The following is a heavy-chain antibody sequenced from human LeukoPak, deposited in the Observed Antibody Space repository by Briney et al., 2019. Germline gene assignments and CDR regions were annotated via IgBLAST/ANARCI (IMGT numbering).Heavy chain of an antibody. D-gene: IGHD6-13*01. CDR1: GFTFDDFA. CDR2: ISGDGNRI. CDR3: AKAIEPQAAARPYGMDV. J-gene: IGHJ6*02. Sequence: GGSLRLSCAASGFTFDDFAMHWVRQGPGKGLEWVSLISGDGNRIHYADSVKGRFTISRDNSKNSLYLQMNSLRTEDTALYYCAKAIEPQAAARPYGMDVWGQGTTVTVSS. V-gene: IGHV3-43*02.